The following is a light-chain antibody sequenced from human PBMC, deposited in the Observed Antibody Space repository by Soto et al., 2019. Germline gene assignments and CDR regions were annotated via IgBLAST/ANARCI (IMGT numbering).Light chain of an antibody. CDR1: QTITGRS. CDR3: QQYQNSRT. Sequence: IVLMQSPGTLSLSPGERATLSCRASQTITGRSLAWYQQKPGQAPRLLITSISNRATGIPDRFSGSGSGADFTLTITRLEPEDSAVYYCQQYQNSRTFGQGTKV. J-gene: IGKJ1*01. V-gene: IGKV3-20*01. CDR2: SIS.